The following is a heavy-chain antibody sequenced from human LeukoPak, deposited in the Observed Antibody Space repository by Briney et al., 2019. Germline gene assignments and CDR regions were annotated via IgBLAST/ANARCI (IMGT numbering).Heavy chain of an antibody. D-gene: IGHD4-17*01. CDR2: INWNGGST. CDR3: AREGNTVTSHNWFDP. Sequence: PGGSLRLSCAASGFTFDDYGMSWVRQAPGKGLEWVSGINWNGGSTGYADSVKGRFTIPRDNAKNSLYLQMNSLRAEDTALYHCAREGNTVTSHNWFDPWGQGTPVTVSS. V-gene: IGHV3-20*01. CDR1: GFTFDDYG. J-gene: IGHJ5*02.